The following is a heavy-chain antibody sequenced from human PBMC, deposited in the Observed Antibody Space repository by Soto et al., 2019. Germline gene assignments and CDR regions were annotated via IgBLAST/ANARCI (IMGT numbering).Heavy chain of an antibody. D-gene: IGHD3-22*01. J-gene: IGHJ5*02. CDR2: INAGNGNT. Sequence: QVQLVQSEAEVKKPGASVKVSCKASGYTFTSYAMHWVRQAPGQRLEWMGWINAGNGNTKYSQKFQGRVTITRDTSASTAYMELSSLRSEDTAVYYCARSLITMIVVVSNWFDPWGQGTLVTVSS. CDR1: GYTFTSYA. CDR3: ARSLITMIVVVSNWFDP. V-gene: IGHV1-3*01.